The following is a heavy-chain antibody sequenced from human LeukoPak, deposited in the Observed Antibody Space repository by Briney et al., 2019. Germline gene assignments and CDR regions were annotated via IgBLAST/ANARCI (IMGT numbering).Heavy chain of an antibody. CDR2: ISWNSGGI. D-gene: IGHD3-22*01. V-gene: IGHV3-9*01. Sequence: PGGSLRLSCAASGFTFDDYAMQWVRQAPGKGLEWVSGISWNSGGIGYADSVKGRFTISRDNAKNSLYLQMNSLRAEDTALYYCAKDIAWGYDSSGYYGAFDIWGQRTMVTASS. CDR1: GFTFDDYA. J-gene: IGHJ3*02. CDR3: AKDIAWGYDSSGYYGAFDI.